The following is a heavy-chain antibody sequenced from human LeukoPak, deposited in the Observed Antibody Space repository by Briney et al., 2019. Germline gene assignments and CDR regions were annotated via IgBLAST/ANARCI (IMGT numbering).Heavy chain of an antibody. Sequence: PSETLSLTCIVSGVSISSSSYYWGWIRQPPGKGLEWIGSIYYSGSTYYNPSLKSRVTISVDTSKNQFSLKLSSVTAADTAVYYCAKLGDRQVLGNWGQGTLVTVSS. CDR1: GVSISSSSYY. D-gene: IGHD6-6*01. V-gene: IGHV4-39*01. CDR3: AKLGDRQVLGN. CDR2: IYYSGST. J-gene: IGHJ4*02.